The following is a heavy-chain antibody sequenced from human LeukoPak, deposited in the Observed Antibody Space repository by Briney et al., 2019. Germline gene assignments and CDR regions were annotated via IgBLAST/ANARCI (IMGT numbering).Heavy chain of an antibody. V-gene: IGHV4-4*07. CDR3: ARGRYCSATICAGGDAFDI. Sequence: PSETLSLTCTVSGGSITSSYWNWIRQPAGKGVEWIGRIYTSASTNYNPSLKSRVTLSVDASKNQFSLRLSSLTAADTAVYYCARGRYCSATICAGGDAFDIWGQGTVVTVSS. CDR1: GGSITSSY. D-gene: IGHD5-24*01. J-gene: IGHJ3*02. CDR2: IYTSAST.